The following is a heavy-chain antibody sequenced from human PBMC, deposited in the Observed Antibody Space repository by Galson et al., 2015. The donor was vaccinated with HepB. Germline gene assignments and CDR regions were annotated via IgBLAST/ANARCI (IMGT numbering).Heavy chain of an antibody. J-gene: IGHJ2*01. CDR1: GFTVSSNY. V-gene: IGHV3-66*01. CDR3: ARSSGWYSPWYFDL. CDR2: IYSGGST. D-gene: IGHD6-19*01. Sequence: SLRLSCAASGFTVSSNYMSWVRQAPGEGLEWVSLIYSGGSTYYTDSVKGRFTISRDNSKNTLYLQMNSLRAEDTAVYYCARSSGWYSPWYFDLWGRGTLVTVSS.